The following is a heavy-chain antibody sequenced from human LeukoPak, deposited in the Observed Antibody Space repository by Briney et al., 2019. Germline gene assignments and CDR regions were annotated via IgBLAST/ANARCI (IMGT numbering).Heavy chain of an antibody. CDR1: GYSFTSYW. CDR3: ARQTYGDYYFDS. V-gene: IGHV5-51*01. CDR2: IFPGDSDT. D-gene: IGHD4-17*01. Sequence: GESLKISCKGSGYSFTSYWIAWVRQMPGEGQEWMGIIFPGDSDTRYSPSFEGQVSISVDKSISTAYLQWSKLKASDTAMYYCARQTYGDYYFDSWGQGTLVTVSS. J-gene: IGHJ4*02.